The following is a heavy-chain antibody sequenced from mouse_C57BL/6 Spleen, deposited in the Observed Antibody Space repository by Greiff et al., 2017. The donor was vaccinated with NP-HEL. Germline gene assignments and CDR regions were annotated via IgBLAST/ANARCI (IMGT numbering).Heavy chain of an antibody. CDR2: IAPNSGGT. V-gene: IGHV1-72*01. CDR1: GYTFTSYW. CDR3: ARRAYYSNQYYFDY. J-gene: IGHJ2*01. Sequence: VQLQQPGAELVKPGASVKLSCKASGYTFTSYWMHWVKQRPGRGLEWIGRIAPNSGGTKYNEKFKSKATLTVDKPSSTAYMQLSSLTSEDSAVYYCARRAYYSNQYYFDYWGQGTTLTVSS. D-gene: IGHD2-5*01.